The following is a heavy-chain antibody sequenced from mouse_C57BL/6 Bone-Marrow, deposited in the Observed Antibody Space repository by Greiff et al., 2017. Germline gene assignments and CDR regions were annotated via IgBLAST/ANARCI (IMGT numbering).Heavy chain of an antibody. CDR2: ISNGGGST. J-gene: IGHJ1*03. D-gene: IGHD2-5*01. V-gene: IGHV5-12*01. Sequence: EVKVVESGGGLVQPGGSLKLSCAASGFTFSDYYMYWVRQTPEKRLEWVAYISNGGGSTYYPDTVKGRFTISRDNAKNTLYLQMSRLKSEDTAMYYCARLSNHWYFDVWGTGTTVTVSS. CDR1: GFTFSDYY. CDR3: ARLSNHWYFDV.